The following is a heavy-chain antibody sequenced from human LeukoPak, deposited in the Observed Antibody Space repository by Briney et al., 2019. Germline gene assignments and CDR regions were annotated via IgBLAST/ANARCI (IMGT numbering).Heavy chain of an antibody. CDR1: GFTFSSYA. J-gene: IGHJ4*02. CDR3: SKGKGYYGSGSYYAYDY. CDR2: ISGNSGST. Sequence: GGSLRLSCAASGFTFSSYAMNWVRQAPGKGLEWVSSISGNSGSTYYADSVKGRFTISRDNSKNTLYLQMNRLRAEDKAVYYFSKGKGYYGSGSYYAYDYWGQGALGTVSS. V-gene: IGHV3-23*01. D-gene: IGHD3-10*01.